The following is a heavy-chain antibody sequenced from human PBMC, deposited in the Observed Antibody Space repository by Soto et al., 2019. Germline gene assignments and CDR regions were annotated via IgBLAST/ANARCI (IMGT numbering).Heavy chain of an antibody. CDR3: ARHAVNDFWIGLYYYYGMDV. CDR2: IYYSGST. Sequence: PGGSLRLSCAASGFTFSSYAMSWVRQAPGKGLEWIGSIYYSGSTYYNPSLKSRVTISVDTSKNQFSLKLSSVTAADTAVYYCARHAVNDFWIGLYYYYGMDVWGQGTTVTVSS. D-gene: IGHD3-3*01. V-gene: IGHV4-39*01. CDR1: GFTFSSYA. J-gene: IGHJ6*02.